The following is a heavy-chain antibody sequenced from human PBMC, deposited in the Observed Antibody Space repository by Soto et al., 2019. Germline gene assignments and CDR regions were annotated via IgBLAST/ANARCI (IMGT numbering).Heavy chain of an antibody. CDR3: ARVQLGYYYYYGMAV. CDR2: MNPNSGNT. Sequence: ASVKVSCKASGYTFTSYDINWVRQATGQGLEWMGWMNPNSGNTGYAQKFQGRVTMTRNTSISTAYMELSSLRSEDTAVYYCARVQLGYYYYYGMAVWGQGTTVTVSS. CDR1: GYTFTSYD. D-gene: IGHD6-13*01. V-gene: IGHV1-8*01. J-gene: IGHJ6*02.